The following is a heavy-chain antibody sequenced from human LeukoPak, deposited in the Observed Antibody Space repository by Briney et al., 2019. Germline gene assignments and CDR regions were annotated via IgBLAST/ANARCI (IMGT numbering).Heavy chain of an antibody. D-gene: IGHD3-3*01. Sequence: GGSLRLSCATSGFTFSSYSMNWVRQAPGKGLEWVSSISSSSSYIYYADSVKGRFTISRDNAKNSLYPQMNSLRAEDTAVYYCARIGTFWSGRPLFDYWGQGTLVTVSS. V-gene: IGHV3-21*01. CDR3: ARIGTFWSGRPLFDY. CDR1: GFTFSSYS. J-gene: IGHJ4*02. CDR2: ISSSSSYI.